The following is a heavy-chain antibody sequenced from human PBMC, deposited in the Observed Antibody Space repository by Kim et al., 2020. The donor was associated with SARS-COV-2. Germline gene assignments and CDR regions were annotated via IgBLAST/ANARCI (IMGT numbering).Heavy chain of an antibody. CDR3: ARDRAYSGSPDVFWYFDL. J-gene: IGHJ2*01. CDR2: IYYSGST. D-gene: IGHD1-26*01. CDR1: GGSISSSSYY. Sequence: SETLSLTCTVSGGSISSSSYYWGWIRQPPGKGLEWIGSIYYSGSTYYNPSLKSRVTISVDTSKNQFSLKLSSVTAADTAVYYCARDRAYSGSPDVFWYFDLWGRGTLVTVSS. V-gene: IGHV4-39*02.